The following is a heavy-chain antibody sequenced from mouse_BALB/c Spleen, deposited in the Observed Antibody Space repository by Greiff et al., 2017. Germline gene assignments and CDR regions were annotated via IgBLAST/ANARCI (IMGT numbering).Heavy chain of an antibody. CDR3: ARRDGGDWENY. J-gene: IGHJ2*01. V-gene: IGHV1-59*01. CDR2: IDPSDSYT. CDR1: GYTFTSYW. D-gene: IGHD4-1*01. Sequence: QVQLQQSDAELVKPGASVKISCKVSGYTFTSYWMHWVKQRPGQGLEWIGGIDPSDSYTNYIQKFKGKATLTVDTSSSTAYMQLSSLTTEDSAIYYCARRDGGDWENYRGQGTTLTVSS.